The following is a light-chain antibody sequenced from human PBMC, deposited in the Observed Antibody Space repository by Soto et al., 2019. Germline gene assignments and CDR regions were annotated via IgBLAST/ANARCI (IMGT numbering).Light chain of an antibody. CDR2: DAS. V-gene: IGKV3-11*01. CDR1: QSVSSY. Sequence: EIVLTQSPATLSLSPGERATLSCRASQSVSSYLAWDQQKPGQAPRLLIYDASNRATGIPARFSGSGAGTDFTITISSLEPEDFAVYYWQQRSNWPPYTFGQGTKLEIK. J-gene: IGKJ2*01. CDR3: QQRSNWPPYT.